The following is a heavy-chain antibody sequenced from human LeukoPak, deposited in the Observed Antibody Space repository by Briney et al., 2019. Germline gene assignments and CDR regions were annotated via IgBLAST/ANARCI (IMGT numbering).Heavy chain of an antibody. CDR1: GYTFTGYY. CDR2: INPNSGGT. D-gene: IGHD6-19*01. J-gene: IGHJ4*02. V-gene: IGHV1-2*02. CDR3: ARDSEDSSGWYLIDY. Sequence: GASVKVSCKASGYTFTGYYMHWVRQAPGQGLEWMGWINPNSGGTNYAQKFQGRVTMTRDTSISTAYMELSRLRSDDTAVYYCARDSEDSSGWYLIDYWGQGTLVTVSS.